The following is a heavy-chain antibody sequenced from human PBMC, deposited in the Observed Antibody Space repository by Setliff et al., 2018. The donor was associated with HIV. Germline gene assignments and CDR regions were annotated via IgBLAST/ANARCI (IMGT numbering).Heavy chain of an antibody. CDR1: GYSISSGYY. D-gene: IGHD3-22*01. CDR2: IYHSGST. V-gene: IGHV4-38-2*02. Sequence: SETLSLTCTVSGYSISSGYYRGWIRQPPGKGLEWIGSIYHSGSTYYNPSLKSRVTISVDTSKNQFSLKLSSVTAADTAVYYCARHSGSGYYLIDPWGQGALVTVSS. J-gene: IGHJ5*02. CDR3: ARHSGSGYYLIDP.